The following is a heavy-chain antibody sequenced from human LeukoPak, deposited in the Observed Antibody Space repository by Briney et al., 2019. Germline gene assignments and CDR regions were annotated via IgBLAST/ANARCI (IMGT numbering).Heavy chain of an antibody. CDR2: IYTSGST. Sequence: SETLSLTCTVSGGSISSYYWSWIRQPPGKGLEWIGRIYTSGSTNYNPSLKSRVTISVDTSKNQFSLKLSSVTAADTAVYYCARGLIAAPYRDWGQGTLVTVSS. D-gene: IGHD6-13*01. CDR3: ARGLIAAPYRD. J-gene: IGHJ4*02. V-gene: IGHV4-4*08. CDR1: GGSISSYY.